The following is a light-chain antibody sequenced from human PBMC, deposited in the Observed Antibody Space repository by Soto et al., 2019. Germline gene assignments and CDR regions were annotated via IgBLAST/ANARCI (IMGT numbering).Light chain of an antibody. CDR1: SSNIGSNS. CDR2: YNN. Sequence: QSVLTQPPSASGTPGQRVNISCSGSSSNIGSNSVNWFQQFPGAAPKVLIYYNNRRPSGVPDRFSGSKSGTSASLAISGLQSEDEADYYCAAWDDSLNGVIFGGGTKLTVL. J-gene: IGLJ2*01. V-gene: IGLV1-44*01. CDR3: AAWDDSLNGVI.